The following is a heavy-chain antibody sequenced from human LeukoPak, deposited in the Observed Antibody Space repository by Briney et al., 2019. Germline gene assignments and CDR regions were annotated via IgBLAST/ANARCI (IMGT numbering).Heavy chain of an antibody. CDR1: GFTFTDYW. CDR3: ARFDGSGTYYYNPFCLDG. J-gene: IGHJ6*02. CDR2: VYPGDSDT. V-gene: IGHV5-51*01. Sequence: GESLKISCKGSGFTFTDYWIAWVRQMPGEGLEWMRVVYPGDSDTRYSPSFQGHVTFSVDTSINTAYLQWSSLKASDTAMYFCARFDGSGTYYYNPFCLDGWGQGTTVTVSS. D-gene: IGHD3-10*01.